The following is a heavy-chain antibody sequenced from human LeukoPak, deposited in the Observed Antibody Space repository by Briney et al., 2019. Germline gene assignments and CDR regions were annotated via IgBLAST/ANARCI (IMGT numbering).Heavy chain of an antibody. D-gene: IGHD4-23*01. CDR3: ARGRPHGNDY. CDR2: IASDGSST. CDR1: GFTFSSYW. J-gene: IGHJ4*02. V-gene: IGHV3-74*01. Sequence: GGSLRLSRAASGFTFSSYWMNWVRQAPGKGLVWVSRIASDGSSTTYADSVKGRFSISRDNAKNTLYLQMNSLRVEDTAVYYCARGRPHGNDYWGQGTLVTVSS.